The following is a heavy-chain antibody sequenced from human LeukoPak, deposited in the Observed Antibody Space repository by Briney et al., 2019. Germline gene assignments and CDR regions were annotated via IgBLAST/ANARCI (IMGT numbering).Heavy chain of an antibody. CDR1: GFTFSNAW. V-gene: IGHV3-20*04. CDR3: ARRGDSSGYTWYYFDY. D-gene: IGHD3-22*01. CDR2: INWNGGST. J-gene: IGHJ4*02. Sequence: PGGSLRLSCAASGFTFSNAWMSWVRQAPGKGLEWVSGINWNGGSTGYADSVKGRFTISRDNAKNSLYLQMNSLRAEDTALYYCARRGDSSGYTWYYFDYWGQGTLVTVSS.